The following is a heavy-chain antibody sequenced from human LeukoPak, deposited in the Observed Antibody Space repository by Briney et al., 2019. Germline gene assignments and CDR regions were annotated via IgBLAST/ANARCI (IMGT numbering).Heavy chain of an antibody. CDR2: IRSKANSYAT. CDR1: GFTFSGSA. Sequence: PGGSLRLSCAASGFTFSGSAMHWVRQASGKGLEWVGRIRSKANSYATAYAASVKGRFTISRDDSKNTAYLQMNSLKTEDTAVYYCTRRAITMIGSQTFDYWGQGTLVTVSS. J-gene: IGHJ4*02. V-gene: IGHV3-73*01. D-gene: IGHD3-22*01. CDR3: TRRAITMIGSQTFDY.